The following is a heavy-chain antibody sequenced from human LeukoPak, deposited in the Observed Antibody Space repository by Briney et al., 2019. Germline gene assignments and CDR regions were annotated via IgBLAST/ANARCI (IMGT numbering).Heavy chain of an antibody. V-gene: IGHV4-59*01. CDR3: ARESGYSYGFDAFDI. Sequence: SETLSLTCTVSGGSISSYYWSWIRQPPGKGLEWIGYIYYSGSTNYNPSLKSRVTISVDTSKNQFSLRLSSVTAADTAVYYCARESGYSYGFDAFDIWGQGTMVTVSS. J-gene: IGHJ3*02. CDR2: IYYSGST. CDR1: GGSISSYY. D-gene: IGHD5-18*01.